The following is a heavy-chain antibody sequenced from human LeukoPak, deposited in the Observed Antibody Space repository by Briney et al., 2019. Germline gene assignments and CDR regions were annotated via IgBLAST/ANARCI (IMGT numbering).Heavy chain of an antibody. J-gene: IGHJ4*02. CDR1: GFSLSTSGVG. CDR3: AHTLYYYDSSGYPLDY. CDR2: IYWDDDK. D-gene: IGHD3-22*01. Sequence: SGPTLVNPTQTLTLTCTFSGFSLSTSGVGVGWIRQPPGKALEWLALIYWDDDKRYSPSLKSRLTITKDTSKNQVVLTMTNMDPVDTATYYCAHTLYYYDSSGYPLDYWGQGTLVTVSS. V-gene: IGHV2-5*02.